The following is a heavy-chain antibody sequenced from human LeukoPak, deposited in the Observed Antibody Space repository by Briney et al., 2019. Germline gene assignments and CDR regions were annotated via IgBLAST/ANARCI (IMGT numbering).Heavy chain of an antibody. Sequence: PSETLSLTCTVSGGSISSGSYFWSWIRQPAGKGLEWIGRIYTSRSTNYNPSLKSRATISVDTSKNQFSLKLSSVTAADTAVYYCARHSGVLRYFDWLLSRGWFDPWGQGTLVTVSS. CDR2: IYTSRST. CDR3: ARHSGVLRYFDWLLSRGWFDP. D-gene: IGHD3-9*01. J-gene: IGHJ5*02. CDR1: GGSISSGSYF. V-gene: IGHV4-61*02.